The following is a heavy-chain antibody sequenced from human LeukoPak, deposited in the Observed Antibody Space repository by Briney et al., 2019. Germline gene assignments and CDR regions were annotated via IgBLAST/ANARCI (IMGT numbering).Heavy chain of an antibody. V-gene: IGHV4-31*03. CDR1: GGSISSGGYY. J-gene: IGHJ4*02. CDR3: ARGWGEGYFDY. Sequence: SETLSLTCTVSGGSISSGGYYWSWIRQHPGKGLEWIGYIYYSGSTYYNPSLKIRVTISVDTSKNQFSLKLSSVTAADTAVYYCARGWGEGYFDYWGQGTLVTVSS. CDR2: IYYSGST. D-gene: IGHD2-15*01.